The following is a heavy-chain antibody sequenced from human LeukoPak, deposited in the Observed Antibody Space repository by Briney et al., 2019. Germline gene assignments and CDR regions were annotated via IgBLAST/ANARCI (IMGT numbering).Heavy chain of an antibody. CDR2: ISSSSSTI. Sequence: SGGSLRLSCAASGFTFSSYSMNWVRQAPGKGLEWVSYISSSSSTIYYADSVKGRFTISRDNAKNSLYLQMNSLRAEDTAVYYCARGNGDYYYYYMDVWGKGTTVTVYS. CDR1: GFTFSSYS. V-gene: IGHV3-48*04. D-gene: IGHD1-1*01. J-gene: IGHJ6*03. CDR3: ARGNGDYYYYYMDV.